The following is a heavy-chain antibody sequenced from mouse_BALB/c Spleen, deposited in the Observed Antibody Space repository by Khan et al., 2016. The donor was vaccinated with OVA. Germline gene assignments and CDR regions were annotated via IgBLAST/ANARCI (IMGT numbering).Heavy chain of an antibody. CDR3: ARQRGYHEGSAMDY. CDR1: GFTFSSYG. V-gene: IGHV5-6*01. J-gene: IGHJ4*01. CDR2: ISSGGSYT. Sequence: EVELVESGGDLVKPGGSLKLSCAASGFTFSSYGMSWVRQTPDKRLEWVAAISSGGSYTYYPDCLKGRFTISRDNAKTTLYLQMSSRKSEDTAMYYGARQRGYHEGSAMDYWGQGTSVTVSS. D-gene: IGHD2-2*01.